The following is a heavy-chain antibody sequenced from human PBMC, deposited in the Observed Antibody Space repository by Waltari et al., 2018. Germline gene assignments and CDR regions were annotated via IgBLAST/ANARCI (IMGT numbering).Heavy chain of an antibody. CDR1: GFTVSSNY. D-gene: IGHD5-18*01. J-gene: IGHJ4*02. CDR2: IYSGGST. CDR3: AREVFGYSYAITPFFDY. Sequence: EVQLVESGGGLIQPGGSLRLSCAASGFTVSSNYMSWVRQAPGKGLEWVSVIYSGGSTYYADSVKGRFTISRDNSKNTLYLQMNSLRAEDTAVYYCAREVFGYSYAITPFFDYWGQGTLVTVSS. V-gene: IGHV3-53*01.